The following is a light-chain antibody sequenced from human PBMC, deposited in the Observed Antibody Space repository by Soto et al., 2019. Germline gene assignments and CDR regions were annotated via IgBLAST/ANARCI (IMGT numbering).Light chain of an antibody. CDR2: DTS. J-gene: IGKJ1*01. V-gene: IGKV3-11*01. Sequence: EIVLTQFPANLSLSPGERATLSCRASQSISSYLVWYQQKPGQAPRLLIYDTSNRATGIPARFSGTGSGTDFTLTISSLEPEDSAVYYCQQRSNWPPWTFGQGTKVDIK. CDR3: QQRSNWPPWT. CDR1: QSISSY.